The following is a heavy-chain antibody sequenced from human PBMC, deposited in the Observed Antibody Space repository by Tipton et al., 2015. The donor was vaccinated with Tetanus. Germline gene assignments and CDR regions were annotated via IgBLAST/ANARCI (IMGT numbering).Heavy chain of an antibody. Sequence: TLSLTCTVSGGSISSYYWSWIRQHPRKGLEWIGYIYYSGSTYYNPSLKSRVTISVDTSKNQFSLKLSSVTAADTAVYYCARGPSVAYCSGGSCPVWFDPWGQGTLVTVSS. V-gene: IGHV4-59*01. D-gene: IGHD2-15*01. CDR3: ARGPSVAYCSGGSCPVWFDP. CDR1: GGSISSYY. CDR2: IYYSGST. J-gene: IGHJ5*02.